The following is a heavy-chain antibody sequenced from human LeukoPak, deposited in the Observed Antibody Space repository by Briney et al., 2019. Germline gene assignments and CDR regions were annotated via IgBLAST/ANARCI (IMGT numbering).Heavy chain of an antibody. Sequence: PSETLSLTCTVSGGSISSSSYYWGWIRRPPGKGLEWIGSIYYSGSTYYNPSLKSRVTISVDTSKNQFSLKLSSVTAADTAVYYCASSGLYYYDSSGPSEGFYFDYWGQGTLVTVSS. CDR1: GGSISSSSYY. CDR2: IYYSGST. CDR3: ASSGLYYYDSSGPSEGFYFDY. V-gene: IGHV4-39*01. J-gene: IGHJ4*02. D-gene: IGHD3-22*01.